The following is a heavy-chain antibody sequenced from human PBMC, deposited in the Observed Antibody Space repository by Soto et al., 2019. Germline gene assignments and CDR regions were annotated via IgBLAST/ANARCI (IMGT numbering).Heavy chain of an antibody. CDR2: ILYSGSI. CDR3: ARLGSSGWYQGSYFDY. Sequence: QLQLQESGPGLVKPSETLSLTCTVSGGSITRNNHYWGWIRQSPGKGLEWIGSILYSGSINYNPSLKSRVTISVETSKNQFSLKMSSVTAADTAVYYFARLGSSGWYQGSYFDYWGQGTLVTVSS. CDR1: GGSITRNNHY. D-gene: IGHD6-19*01. J-gene: IGHJ4*02. V-gene: IGHV4-39*01.